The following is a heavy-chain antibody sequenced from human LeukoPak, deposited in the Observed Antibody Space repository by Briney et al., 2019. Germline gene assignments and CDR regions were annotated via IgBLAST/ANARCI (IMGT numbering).Heavy chain of an antibody. CDR1: GFSFGTFA. CDR2: ISYDGRQE. Sequence: GGSLRLSCAASGFSFGTFAMHWVRQAPGKGLEWVAIISYDGRQEYYADSVKGRFTISRDNSKNTLYLQMNSLRGEDTAVYYCARAYDTSWHNFDLWGQGSLVTVSS. CDR3: ARAYDTSWHNFDL. J-gene: IGHJ4*02. V-gene: IGHV3-30*04. D-gene: IGHD2-2*01.